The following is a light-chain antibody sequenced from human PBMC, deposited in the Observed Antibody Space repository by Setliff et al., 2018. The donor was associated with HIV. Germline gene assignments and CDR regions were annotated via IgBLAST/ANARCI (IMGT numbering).Light chain of an antibody. Sequence: QSALTQPPSASGTPGPRVTISCSVSNSNIGSNTVHWYQRLPGAAPKALIQRNDQRSSGVPGRFSGSTGGTAAALAISGLQAEEEDEYSCAASDDSLNGVVFGGGTKVTVL. V-gene: IGLV1-44*01. CDR1: NSNIGSNT. CDR3: AASDDSLNGVV. CDR2: RND. J-gene: IGLJ3*02.